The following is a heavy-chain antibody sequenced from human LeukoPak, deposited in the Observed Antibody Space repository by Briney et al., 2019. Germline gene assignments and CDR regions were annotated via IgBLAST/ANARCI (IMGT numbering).Heavy chain of an antibody. CDR2: IYHSGST. D-gene: IGHD3-16*02. J-gene: IGHJ4*02. CDR1: GGSMSGYY. V-gene: IGHV4-38-2*02. Sequence: PSETLSLTCTVSGGSMSGYYWGWIRQPPGKGLEWIGNIYHSGSTYYNPSLKSRLTISVDTSKNQFSLKLNSVTAADTAMYYCARVFKRVITFGEVIVNPKYYLDYWGQGTLVTVSS. CDR3: ARVFKRVITFGEVIVNPKYYLDY.